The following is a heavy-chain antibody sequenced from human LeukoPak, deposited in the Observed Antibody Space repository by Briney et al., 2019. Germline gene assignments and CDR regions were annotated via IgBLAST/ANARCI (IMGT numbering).Heavy chain of an antibody. CDR1: GFAFSRYW. CDR3: ARDLGGRAGS. D-gene: IGHD1-26*01. J-gene: IGHJ1*01. Sequence: GSLRLSCEASGFAFSRYWMHWVRQVPGKGLECVSRLNEDGRTTTYAASVQGRVAISRDNNKNTLYLVMYSLRVDDTALYFCARDLGGRAGSWGQGTLVTVSS. V-gene: IGHV3-74*01. CDR2: LNEDGRTT.